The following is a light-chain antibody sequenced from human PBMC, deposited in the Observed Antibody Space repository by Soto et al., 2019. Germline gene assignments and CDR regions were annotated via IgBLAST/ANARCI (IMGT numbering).Light chain of an antibody. CDR1: QSVSYSSNNKNS. J-gene: IGKJ1*01. V-gene: IGKV4-1*01. CDR3: QQYYSSPPT. Sequence: DIVLTQSPDSLAVSLGERATINCKSSQSVSYSSNNKNSLAWYQQKPGQPPKLLIYWASTRESGVPDRFSGSGSGTDFTLTISSLQTEDVAVYYCQQYYSSPPTFGQGTKVEIK. CDR2: WAS.